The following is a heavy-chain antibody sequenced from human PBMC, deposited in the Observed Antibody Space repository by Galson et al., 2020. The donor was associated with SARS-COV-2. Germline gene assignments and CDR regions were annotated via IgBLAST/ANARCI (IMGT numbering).Heavy chain of an antibody. CDR3: ARSKAGYFDLPYYFDY. CDR2: IYYSGST. CDR1: GGSISSSSYY. D-gene: IGHD3-9*01. V-gene: IGHV4-39*01. J-gene: IGHJ4*02. Sequence: SETLSLTCTVSGGSISSSSYYWGWIRQPPGKGLEWIGSIYYSGSTYYNPSLKSRVTISVDTSKNQFSLKLSSVTSADTAVYYCARSKAGYFDLPYYFDYWGQGTLVTVSS.